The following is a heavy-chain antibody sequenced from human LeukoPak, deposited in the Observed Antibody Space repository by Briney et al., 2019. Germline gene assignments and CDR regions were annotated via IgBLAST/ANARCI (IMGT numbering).Heavy chain of an antibody. V-gene: IGHV4-39*01. CDR3: ARRVRRWFGELSPLG. CDR1: GGSISSSSYY. J-gene: IGHJ4*02. Sequence: PSETLSLTCTVSGGSISSSSYYWGWIRQPPGKGLEWIGSIYYSGSTYYNPSLKSRVTISVDTSKNQFSLKLSSVTAADTAVYYCARRVRRWFGELSPLGWGQGTLVTVSS. CDR2: IYYSGST. D-gene: IGHD3-10*01.